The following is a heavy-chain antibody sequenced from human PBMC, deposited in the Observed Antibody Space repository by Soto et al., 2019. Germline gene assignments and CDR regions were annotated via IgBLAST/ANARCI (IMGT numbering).Heavy chain of an antibody. V-gene: IGHV3-33*01. D-gene: IGHD2-15*01. CDR2: IWYDGSNK. CDR1: GFTFSSYG. Sequence: GGSLRLSCAASGFTFSSYGMHWVRQAPGKGLEWVAVIWYDGSNKYYADSVKGRFTISRDNSKNTLYLQMNSLRAEDTAVYYCARDDCSGGSCYVIDYWGQGTLVTVSS. J-gene: IGHJ4*02. CDR3: ARDDCSGGSCYVIDY.